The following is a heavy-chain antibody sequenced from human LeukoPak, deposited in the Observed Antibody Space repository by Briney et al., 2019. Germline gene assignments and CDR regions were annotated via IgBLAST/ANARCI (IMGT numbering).Heavy chain of an antibody. CDR1: GFTFSHYS. D-gene: IGHD4-11*01. CDR3: ARVMMGATVTTFHYYCMDV. V-gene: IGHV3-21*01. J-gene: IGHJ6*03. CDR2: ITSSGSHI. Sequence: GGSLRLSCAACGFTFSHYSIDWVRQAPGKGLERVASITSSGSHIYYADSVKGRFTISRDNAKNELYLQMNSLRAEDTAIYYCARVMMGATVTTFHYYCMDVWGVGTTVTVS.